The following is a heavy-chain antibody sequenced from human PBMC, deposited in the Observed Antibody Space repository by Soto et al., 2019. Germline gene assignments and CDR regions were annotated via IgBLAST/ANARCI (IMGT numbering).Heavy chain of an antibody. CDR3: VRGYSGSSLDY. CDR1: GFSFSTYA. V-gene: IGHV3-30-3*01. D-gene: IGHD1-26*01. Sequence: PGGSLRLSCAASGFSFSTYAMHWVRQAPGKGLEWVAVISYDGSTKYYADSVKGRFTISRDNSQNTLYLQMNSLGVEDTAVYFCVRGYSGSSLDYWGQGT. CDR2: ISYDGSTK. J-gene: IGHJ4*02.